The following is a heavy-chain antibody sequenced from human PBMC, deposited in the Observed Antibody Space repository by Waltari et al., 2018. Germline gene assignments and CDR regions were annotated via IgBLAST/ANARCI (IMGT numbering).Heavy chain of an antibody. J-gene: IGHJ4*02. V-gene: IGHV3-23*03. CDR3: AKDFTRRLYSSSSGYFDY. D-gene: IGHD6-6*01. Sequence: EVQLLESGGGLVQPGGSLRLSCAASGFTFSSYAMSWVRQAPGKGLEWVSVIYSGGSTYYADSVKGRFTISRDNSKNTLYLQMNSLRAEDMALYYCAKDFTRRLYSSSSGYFDYWGQGTLVTVSS. CDR1: GFTFSSYA. CDR2: IYSGGST.